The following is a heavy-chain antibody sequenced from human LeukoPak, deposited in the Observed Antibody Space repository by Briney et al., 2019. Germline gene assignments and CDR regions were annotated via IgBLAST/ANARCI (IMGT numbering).Heavy chain of an antibody. V-gene: IGHV4-59*01. Sequence: SETLSLTCTVSGGSISFYHWSWIRQSPGKELEWIGDISESGSTNYMPFLKSRVTISVDTSNQFSLKLSSVTAADTAVYYCARAGSGWYGGRLFEFWGPGALVAVSS. CDR2: ISESGST. J-gene: IGHJ4*02. D-gene: IGHD6-13*01. CDR3: ARAGSGWYGGRLFEF. CDR1: GGSISFYH.